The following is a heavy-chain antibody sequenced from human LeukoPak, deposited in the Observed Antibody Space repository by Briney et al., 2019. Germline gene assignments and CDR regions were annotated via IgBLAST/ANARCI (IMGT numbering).Heavy chain of an antibody. Sequence: GGSLRLSCAAPGFTFSIYAMSWVRQAPGKGLEWVSAISGSGGSTYYADSVKGRFTISRDNSKNTLYLQMNSLRAEDTAVYYCAKDYDAVWGGTDYWGQGTLVTVSS. CDR1: GFTFSIYA. CDR3: AKDYDAVWGGTDY. J-gene: IGHJ4*02. CDR2: ISGSGGST. V-gene: IGHV3-23*01. D-gene: IGHD3-16*01.